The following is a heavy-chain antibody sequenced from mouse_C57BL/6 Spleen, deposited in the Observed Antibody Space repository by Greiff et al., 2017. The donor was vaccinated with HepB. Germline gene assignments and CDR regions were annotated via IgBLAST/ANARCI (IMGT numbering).Heavy chain of an antibody. CDR3: ARGGDGYHYYAMDY. CDR1: GYTFTDYY. CDR2: INPNNGGT. D-gene: IGHD2-3*01. V-gene: IGHV1-26*01. J-gene: IGHJ4*01. Sequence: VQLKESGPELVKPGASVKISCKASGYTFTDYYMNWVKQSHGKSLEWIGDINPNNGGTSYNQKFKGKATLTVDKSSSTAYMELRSLTSEDSAVYYCARGGDGYHYYAMDYWGQGTSVTVSS.